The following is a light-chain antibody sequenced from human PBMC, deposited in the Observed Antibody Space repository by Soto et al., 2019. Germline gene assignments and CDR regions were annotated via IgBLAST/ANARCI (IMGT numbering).Light chain of an antibody. CDR1: QSVSSY. V-gene: IGKV3-11*01. Sequence: ENVLTQSPATLSLSPGERATLSCRASQSVSSYLAWYQQKPGQAPRLLIYDASNRATGIPARFSGSGSGTDFTLTISSLEPEDFAVYYCQQRSNWPVTFGQGTR. CDR2: DAS. CDR3: QQRSNWPVT. J-gene: IGKJ5*01.